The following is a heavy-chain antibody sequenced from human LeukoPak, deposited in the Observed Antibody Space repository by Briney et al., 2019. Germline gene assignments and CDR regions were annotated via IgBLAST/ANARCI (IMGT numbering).Heavy chain of an antibody. D-gene: IGHD2-2*01. V-gene: IGHV3-7*03. CDR2: INPDGSQG. J-gene: IGHJ4*02. Sequence: GGSLRLSCAASGFTFTTSWMSWVRQAPGKGLEWVANINPDGSQGFYVDSVKGRFTISRDNTKKSLYVQMSSLRAEDTAVYYCAKRPDCSTTNCFRFEYWGQGTLVTVSS. CDR3: AKRPDCSTTNCFRFEY. CDR1: GFTFTTSW.